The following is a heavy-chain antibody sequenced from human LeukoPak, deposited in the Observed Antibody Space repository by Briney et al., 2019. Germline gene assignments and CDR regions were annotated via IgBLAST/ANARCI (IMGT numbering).Heavy chain of an antibody. V-gene: IGHV4-61*02. CDR3: AARSGSYRDYYYCIDV. J-gene: IGHJ6*02. CDR1: GGSISSGRYY. D-gene: IGHD3-10*01. Sequence: SQTLSHTCTVPGGSISSGRYYGSWIRQPAGRGLEWIGRIHTSGSTNYNPSLKSRVTISVDTSKNQFSLKLSSVTAADTAVYYCAARSGSYRDYYYCIDVWGQGTTVTVSS. CDR2: IHTSGST.